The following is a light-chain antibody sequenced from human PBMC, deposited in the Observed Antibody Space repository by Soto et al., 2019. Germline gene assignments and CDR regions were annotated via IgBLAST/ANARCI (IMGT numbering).Light chain of an antibody. CDR1: SSNIGSTT. CDR3: AAWDDSLNGVV. J-gene: IGLJ3*02. Sequence: QAVLTQPPSASGTPGQRVTIACSGSSSNIGSTTVKWYQQLPGTAPKLLIYNNHQLPSGVPDRFSGSKSGTSASLAISGLQSEDEADYYCAAWDDSLNGVVFGGGTKLTVL. V-gene: IGLV1-44*01. CDR2: NNH.